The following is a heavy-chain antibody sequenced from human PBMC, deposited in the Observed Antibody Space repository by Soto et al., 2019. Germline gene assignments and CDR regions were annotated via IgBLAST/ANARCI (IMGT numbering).Heavy chain of an antibody. CDR2: IDWDDDK. Sequence: SRRVSGSFSGFSVRIRRVGVGWIRQPPGKALEWLALIDWDDDKRYTPPLKRRLTIPTDTSKNQVVLTMTNMDPVDTATYYCAQRRVHSRSWHEGFEYWGQGTLVIVTP. J-gene: IGHJ4*02. CDR1: GFSVRIRRVG. CDR3: AQRRVHSRSWHEGFEY. D-gene: IGHD6-13*01. V-gene: IGHV2-5*02.